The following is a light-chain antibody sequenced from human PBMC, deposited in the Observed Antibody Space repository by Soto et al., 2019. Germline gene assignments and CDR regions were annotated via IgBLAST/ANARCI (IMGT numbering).Light chain of an antibody. J-gene: IGKJ4*01. CDR3: HQYFSKPLT. CDR2: LAS. V-gene: IGKV4-1*01. CDR1: QSVLFSSNNKNY. Sequence: DIVMTQSPDSLAVSLGERATINCKSSQSVLFSSNNKNYLACFQQKIGKPPKLLIYLASTRESGVPDRFSGSGSGTDLTLTISSLQAEDVAVYYCHQYFSKPLTCGGGTKVEIK.